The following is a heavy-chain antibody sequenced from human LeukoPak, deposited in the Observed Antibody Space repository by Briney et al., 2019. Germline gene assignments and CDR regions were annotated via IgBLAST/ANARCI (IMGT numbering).Heavy chain of an antibody. CDR2: IIPILGIA. CDR3: ARARSPIVVVPAASAFDI. D-gene: IGHD2-2*01. J-gene: IGHJ3*02. CDR1: GGTFSSYA. Sequence: LVKVSCKASGGTFSSYAISWVRQAPGQGLEWMGRIIPILGIANYAQKFQGRVTITADKSTSTAYMELSSLRSEDTAVYYCARARSPIVVVPAASAFDIWGQGTMVTVSS. V-gene: IGHV1-69*04.